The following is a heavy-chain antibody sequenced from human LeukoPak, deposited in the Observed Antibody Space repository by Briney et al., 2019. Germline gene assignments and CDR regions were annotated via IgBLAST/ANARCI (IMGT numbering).Heavy chain of an antibody. V-gene: IGHV3-23*01. Sequence: PGGSLRLSCAASGFTFSSYAMSWVRQAPGKGLEWVSAISGSGGSTYYADSVKGRFTISRDNSKTTLYLQMNSLRAEDTAVYYCAKGDPSTYYDILTGYYNRLYYYYYGMDVWGQGTTVTVSS. D-gene: IGHD3-9*01. CDR3: AKGDPSTYYDILTGYYNRLYYYYYGMDV. J-gene: IGHJ6*02. CDR1: GFTFSSYA. CDR2: ISGSGGST.